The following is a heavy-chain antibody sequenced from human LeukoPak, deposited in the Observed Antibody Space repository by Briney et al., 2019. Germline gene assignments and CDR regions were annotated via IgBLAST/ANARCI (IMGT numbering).Heavy chain of an antibody. CDR2: ISSSTGTI. V-gene: IGHV3-48*01. D-gene: IGHD1-1*01. Sequence: GGSLRLSCAASGFNFSIYSMNWVRQAPGKGLEWVSYISSSTGTIYYVDSVQGRFTISRDNAENSLYLQMNSLRAEDTAVYYCARLQHAGWFDPWGQGTLVTVSS. CDR3: ARLQHAGWFDP. J-gene: IGHJ5*02. CDR1: GFNFSIYS.